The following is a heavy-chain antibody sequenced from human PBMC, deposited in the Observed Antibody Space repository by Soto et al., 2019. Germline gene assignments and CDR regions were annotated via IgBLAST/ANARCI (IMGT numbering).Heavy chain of an antibody. V-gene: IGHV4-31*03. D-gene: IGHD3-22*01. CDR3: ARGYDYDSGGYLFDY. Sequence: LSLTCSVSGGSVRSNIYYWTWIRQHPGKGPEWIGHIYYSGSTYYNPSLKSRVTISLDMSKNQFSLKLTSVSAADTAVYYCARGYDYDSGGYLFDYWGQGTLVTVSS. CDR1: GGSVRSNIYY. J-gene: IGHJ4*02. CDR2: IYYSGST.